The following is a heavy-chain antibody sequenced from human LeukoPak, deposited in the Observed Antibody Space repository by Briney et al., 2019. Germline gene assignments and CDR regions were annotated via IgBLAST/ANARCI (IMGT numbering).Heavy chain of an antibody. J-gene: IGHJ4*02. D-gene: IGHD5-24*01. Sequence: GASVKVSYKVSGYTLTELSMHWVRQAPGKGLEWMGGFDPEDGETIYAQKFQGRVTMTRNTSISTAYMELSSLRSEDTAVYYCARGGGYNDYWGQGTLVTVSS. V-gene: IGHV1-24*01. CDR3: ARGGGYNDY. CDR2: FDPEDGET. CDR1: GYTLTELS.